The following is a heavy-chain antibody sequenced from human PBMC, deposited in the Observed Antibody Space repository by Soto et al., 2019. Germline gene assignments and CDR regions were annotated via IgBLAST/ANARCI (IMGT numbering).Heavy chain of an antibody. CDR1: GFTFSSYA. D-gene: IGHD3-3*01. CDR2: ISGSGGST. J-gene: IGHJ4*02. V-gene: IGHV3-23*01. CDR3: AKAVHYYFWRGYYFDY. Sequence: GGSLRLSCAAPGFTFSSYAMSWVRQAPGKGLEWVSAISGSGGSTYYADSVKGRFTISRDNSKNTLYLQMNSLRAEDTAVYYCAKAVHYYFWRGYYFDYSCQAPLVTVS.